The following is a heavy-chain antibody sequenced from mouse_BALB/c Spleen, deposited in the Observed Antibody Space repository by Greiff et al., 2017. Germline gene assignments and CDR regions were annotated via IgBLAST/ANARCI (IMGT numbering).Heavy chain of an antibody. D-gene: IGHD1-1*01. Sequence: EVHLVESGGGLVQPGGSLKLSCAASGFTFSSYTMSWVRQTPEKRLEWVAYISNGGGSTYYPDTVKGRFTISRDNAKNTLYLQMSSLKSEDTAMYYCARQDIYYYGSPFAYWGQGTLVTVSA. V-gene: IGHV5-12-2*01. CDR1: GFTFSSYT. J-gene: IGHJ3*01. CDR3: ARQDIYYYGSPFAY. CDR2: ISNGGGST.